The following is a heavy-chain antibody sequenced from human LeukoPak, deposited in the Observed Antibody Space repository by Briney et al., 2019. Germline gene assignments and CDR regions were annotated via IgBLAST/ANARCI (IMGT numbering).Heavy chain of an antibody. J-gene: IGHJ4*02. Sequence: SETLSLTCTVSGGSITNNNFYWGWIRQPPGKGLEWIGSVNYVATTFYNPSLTGRVTISADTSKTQLSLRLTSVTAADTAVYYCARLSDYWGRGVLVTVSS. CDR2: VNYVATT. CDR1: GGSITNNNFY. V-gene: IGHV4-39*01. CDR3: ARLSDY.